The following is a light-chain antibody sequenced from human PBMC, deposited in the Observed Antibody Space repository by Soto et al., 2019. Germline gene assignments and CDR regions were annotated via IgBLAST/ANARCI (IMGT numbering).Light chain of an antibody. CDR3: SSYTSSYPA. CDR2: DVS. J-gene: IGLJ2*01. V-gene: IGLV2-14*01. Sequence: QSVLTQPASVSGSPGQSITISCTGTSSDVGGYNYVSWYQQHPGKAPKLMIYDVSNRPSGVSNRFSGSKSGNTASLTISGLQAEDEADYYCSSYTSSYPAFGGGTKVTVL. CDR1: SSDVGGYNY.